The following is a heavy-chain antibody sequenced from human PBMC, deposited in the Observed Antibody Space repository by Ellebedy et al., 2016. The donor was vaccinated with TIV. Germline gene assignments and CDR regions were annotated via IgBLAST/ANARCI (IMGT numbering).Heavy chain of an antibody. Sequence: ASVKVSXXASGYSFNDYLMHWVRQAPGQGLEWLGLLVPDSGHTMYAQKFQDRFSMTRETSTSTVYLEVKGLRSEDSALYYCARERPGTAPDYWGQGTQVTVSS. D-gene: IGHD1-1*01. CDR2: LVPDSGHT. J-gene: IGHJ4*02. CDR3: ARERPGTAPDY. V-gene: IGHV1-46*02. CDR1: GYSFNDYL.